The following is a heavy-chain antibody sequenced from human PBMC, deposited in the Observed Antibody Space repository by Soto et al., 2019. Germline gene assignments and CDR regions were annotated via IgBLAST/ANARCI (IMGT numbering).Heavy chain of an antibody. CDR3: ARGVETTTGHYYYYYGMDV. CDR1: GFTFSSYA. D-gene: IGHD4-17*01. Sequence: QVQLVESGGGVVQPGRSLRLSCAASGFTFSSYAMHWVRQAPGKGLEWVAVISYDGSNKYYADSVKGRFTISRDNSKNTLYLQMNSLRAEETAVYYCARGVETTTGHYYYYYGMDVWGQGTTVTVSS. CDR2: ISYDGSNK. J-gene: IGHJ6*02. V-gene: IGHV3-30-3*01.